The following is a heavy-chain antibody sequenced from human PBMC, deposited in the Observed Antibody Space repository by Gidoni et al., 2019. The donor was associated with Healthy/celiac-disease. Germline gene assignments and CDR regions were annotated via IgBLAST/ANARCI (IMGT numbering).Heavy chain of an antibody. CDR2: ISYDGSNK. D-gene: IGHD2-8*01. CDR1: GFTFSSYG. V-gene: IGHV3-30*18. CDR3: ANLKIYNGFDY. Sequence: QVQLVESGGGVVQPGRSLRLSWAASGFTFSSYGMHWVRQAPGKGLEWVAVISYDGSNKYYADSVKGRFTISRDNSKNTLYLQMNSLRAEDTAVYYCANLKIYNGFDYWGQGTLVTVSS. J-gene: IGHJ4*02.